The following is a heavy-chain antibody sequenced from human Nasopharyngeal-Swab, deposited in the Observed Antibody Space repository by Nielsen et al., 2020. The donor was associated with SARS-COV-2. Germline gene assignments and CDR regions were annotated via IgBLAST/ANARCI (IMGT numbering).Heavy chain of an antibody. CDR1: GGTFSSYA. CDR3: AREPDTAMVNRYYYYYMDV. CDR2: IIPIFGTA. J-gene: IGHJ6*03. Sequence: SVKVSCKASGGTFSSYAISWVRQAPGQGLEWMGGIIPIFGTANYAQKSQGRVTITADESTSTAYMELSSLRSEDTAVYYCAREPDTAMVNRYYYYYMDVWGKGTTVTVSS. D-gene: IGHD5-18*01. V-gene: IGHV1-69*13.